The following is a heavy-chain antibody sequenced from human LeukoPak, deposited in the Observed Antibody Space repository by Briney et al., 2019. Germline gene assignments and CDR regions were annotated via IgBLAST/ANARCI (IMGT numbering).Heavy chain of an antibody. J-gene: IGHJ6*03. V-gene: IGHV1-18*01. D-gene: IGHD3-3*01. CDR3: ARARYETRIWPKSRYDYYHYMDV. Sequence: ASVNVSCKASGYTFTIYGISWVRQAPGQGLEGMGWISAYNGNTNYAQKLQGRVTMTTDTSTSTAYMELRSLRSDDTAVYYCARARYETRIWPKSRYDYYHYMDVWGKGTTVTVSS. CDR2: ISAYNGNT. CDR1: GYTFTIYG.